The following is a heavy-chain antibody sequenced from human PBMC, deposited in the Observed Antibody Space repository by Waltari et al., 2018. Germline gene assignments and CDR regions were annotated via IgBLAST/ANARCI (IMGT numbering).Heavy chain of an antibody. CDR2: MNSGSTTI. J-gene: IGHJ4*02. Sequence: EVQLVESGGGLVQPGGSLRLACAASGFTFSGYSMNWVRQAPGKGPEWISYMNSGSTTISYEDSVRGRFTISRDNAKSFLYLDLFSLRAEDTAVYYCVRDPYHDPSGYPGYWGQGTLVTVSS. V-gene: IGHV3-48*01. CDR1: GFTFSGYS. CDR3: VRDPYHDPSGYPGY. D-gene: IGHD3-22*01.